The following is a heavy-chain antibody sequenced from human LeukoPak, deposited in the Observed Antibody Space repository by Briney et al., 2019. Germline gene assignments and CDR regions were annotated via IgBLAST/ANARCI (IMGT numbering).Heavy chain of an antibody. CDR1: GFTFSSYG. CDR2: ISNGGDTI. Sequence: GGSLRLSCAASGFTFSSYGMNWVRQAPGKGLEWVSYISNGGDTIHYADSVKGRFTISRDNAKNSLHLQMNSLRAEDTAVYYCARDLSGSYSYYYYGLDVWGQGTTVTVSS. V-gene: IGHV3-48*03. CDR3: ARDLSGSYSYYYYGLDV. J-gene: IGHJ6*02. D-gene: IGHD1-26*01.